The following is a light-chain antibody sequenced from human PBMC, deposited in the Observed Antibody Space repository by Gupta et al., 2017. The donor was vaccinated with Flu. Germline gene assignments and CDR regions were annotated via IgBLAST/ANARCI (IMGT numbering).Light chain of an antibody. J-gene: IGKJ4*01. CDR2: NVS. CDR1: QDIRNT. CDR3: RHYDNDRIT. V-gene: IGKV1-6*01. Sequence: AIQMTQSPSSLSASVGDRVTITCRASQDIRNTLGWYQQKPGKAPKLLMYNVSTLQSGVPSRFSGSGSGTDFTLTISSLQPEDLATYYCRHYDNDRITFGGGTKVEIK.